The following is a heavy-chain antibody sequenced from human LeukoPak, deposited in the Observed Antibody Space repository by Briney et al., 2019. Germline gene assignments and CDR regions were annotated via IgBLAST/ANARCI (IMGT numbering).Heavy chain of an antibody. J-gene: IGHJ4*02. V-gene: IGHV1-46*01. CDR3: ARNQEAFDY. CDR1: GYSFTSNY. CDR2: IYPRDGST. Sequence: ASVKVSCKASGYSFTSNYIHWVRQAPGQGLEWMGMIYPRDGSTSYAQKFQGRVTVTRDTSTSTVHMELSGLRSEDTAVYYCARNQEAFDYWGQGTLVTVSS.